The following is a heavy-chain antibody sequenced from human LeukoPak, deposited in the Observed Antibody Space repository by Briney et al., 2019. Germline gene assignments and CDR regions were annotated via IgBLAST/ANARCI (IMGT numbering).Heavy chain of an antibody. J-gene: IGHJ4*02. Sequence: GGSLRLSCAASGFTFTGHAMTWVRRAPGKGLEWVSTISGSGGSRYYADSVKGRFTISRDNAKNSLYLQMNSLRAEDTAVYYCARGGDCTNGVCLQYYFDYWGQGTLVTVSS. V-gene: IGHV3-23*01. CDR3: ARGGDCTNGVCLQYYFDY. CDR2: ISGSGGSR. CDR1: GFTFTGHA. D-gene: IGHD2-8*01.